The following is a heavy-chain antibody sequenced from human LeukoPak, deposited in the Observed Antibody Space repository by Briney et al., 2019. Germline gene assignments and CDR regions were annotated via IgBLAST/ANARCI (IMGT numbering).Heavy chain of an antibody. D-gene: IGHD3-10*01. Sequence: GGSLRLSCAASGFTFSSYEMNWVRQAPGKGLEWISYISSSGSTLYYTDSVKGRFTTSRDNAKNSLYLQMNSLRAEDTAVYYCARVGLGSYYNIDQWGQGTPVSVSS. J-gene: IGHJ4*02. V-gene: IGHV3-48*03. CDR1: GFTFSSYE. CDR2: ISSSGSTL. CDR3: ARVGLGSYYNIDQ.